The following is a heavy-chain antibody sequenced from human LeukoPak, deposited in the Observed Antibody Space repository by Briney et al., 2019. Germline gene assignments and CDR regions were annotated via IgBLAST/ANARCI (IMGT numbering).Heavy chain of an antibody. Sequence: SETLSLTCAVYGGSSRGYYWNWLWIRQSPGKGLEWIGEINDSGSPNYNPSLKSRVTISENKSLNQFSLRLSSVTAEDTAVYYCARMVVAAIDYWGQGTLVTVSS. CDR2: INDSGSP. CDR3: ARMVVAAIDY. J-gene: IGHJ4*02. D-gene: IGHD2-15*01. CDR1: GGSSRGYY. V-gene: IGHV4-34*01.